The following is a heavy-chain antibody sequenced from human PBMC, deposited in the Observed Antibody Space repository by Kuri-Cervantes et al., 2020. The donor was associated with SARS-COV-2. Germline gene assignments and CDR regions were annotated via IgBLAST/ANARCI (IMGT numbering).Heavy chain of an antibody. V-gene: IGHV4-39*01. J-gene: IGHJ5*02. CDR1: GGSIGRRNYY. D-gene: IGHD6-13*01. Sequence: GSLRLSCTVSGGSIGRRNYYWGWIRQPPGKGLEWIGNIYYSGNTYYNPSLRSRVTISEDTSKNQFSLKLSSVTAADTAVYYCATGYSSRGGFDPWGKGTLVTVSS. CDR2: IYYSGNT. CDR3: ATGYSSRGGFDP.